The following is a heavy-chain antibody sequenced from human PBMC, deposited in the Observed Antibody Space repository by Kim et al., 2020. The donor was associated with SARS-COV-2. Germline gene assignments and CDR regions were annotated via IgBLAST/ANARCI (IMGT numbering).Heavy chain of an antibody. D-gene: IGHD5-18*01. CDR2: ISGSGGST. Sequence: GGSLRLSCAASGFTFINYAMTWVRQAPGKGLEWVSGISGSGGSTYYADSVKDRFTMSRDNSKNTLYLQMNSLRDEDTAVYYCAKSYGEYYYYYGLDVWGQGTTVSVSS. CDR1: GFTFINYA. J-gene: IGHJ6*02. CDR3: AKSYGEYYYYYGLDV. V-gene: IGHV3-23*01.